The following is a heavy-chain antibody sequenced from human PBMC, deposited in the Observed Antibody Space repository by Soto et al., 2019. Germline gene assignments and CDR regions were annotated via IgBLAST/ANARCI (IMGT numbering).Heavy chain of an antibody. CDR3: EKRYIVRANKDCFDP. J-gene: IGHJ5*02. Sequence: SLRLSCAASGFTFSSYGMYCVRQAPGKGLEWVAIISYDGSSKYYADSVKGRLTISRDKSEKHLYLQMNSLSAEHTAVYYCEKRYIVRANKDCFDPWGQGTLVTVSS. CDR1: GFTFSSYG. D-gene: IGHD1-26*01. CDR2: ISYDGSSK. V-gene: IGHV3-30*18.